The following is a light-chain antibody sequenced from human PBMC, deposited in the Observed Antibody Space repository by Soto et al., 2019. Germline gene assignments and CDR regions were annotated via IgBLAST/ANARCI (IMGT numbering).Light chain of an antibody. CDR3: QQYGSSRT. V-gene: IGKV3-20*01. CDR1: QSVSSSY. J-gene: IGKJ1*01. Sequence: IVLTQSPDTLSLSPGERATLSCRASQSVSSSYLAWYQQKSGQAPRLLIYGASSRATGIPDRFSGSGSGTDFTLTISRLEPEDFAVYYCQQYGSSRTFGQGTKVEIK. CDR2: GAS.